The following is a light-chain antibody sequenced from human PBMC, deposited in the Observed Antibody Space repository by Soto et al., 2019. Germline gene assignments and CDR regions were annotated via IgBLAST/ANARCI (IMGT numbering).Light chain of an antibody. CDR1: ESVSSSY. Sequence: EMVLTQSPVTPSLSPGERATVSCRASESVSSSYLAWYQQKPGQAPRLLIYGASNRATGIPDRFSGSGSGTDFTLTISRLEPEDFAVYYCQQYGSSSWTFGQGTKVDIK. J-gene: IGKJ1*01. CDR3: QQYGSSSWT. V-gene: IGKV3-20*01. CDR2: GAS.